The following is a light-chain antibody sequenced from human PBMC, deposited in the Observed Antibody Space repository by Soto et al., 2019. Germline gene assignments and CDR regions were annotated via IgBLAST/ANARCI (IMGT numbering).Light chain of an antibody. J-gene: IGKJ1*01. CDR2: GPS. Sequence: EIVMTQSPATLSVSPGERVTLSCRASQSVSYNLAWYQQKPGQAPRLLIYGPSTRATGIPARFSGSGSGTEFTLTISSLQSDDFATYYCQQYNSYSFGQGTKVDIK. CDR3: QQYNSYS. V-gene: IGKV3-15*01. CDR1: QSVSYN.